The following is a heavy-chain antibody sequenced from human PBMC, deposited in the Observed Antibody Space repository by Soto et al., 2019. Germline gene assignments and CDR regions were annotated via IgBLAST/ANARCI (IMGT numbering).Heavy chain of an antibody. CDR2: IYYSDST. CDR1: GVSISSGDYY. J-gene: IGHJ3*02. CDR3: ARQLRGGSAFDI. Sequence: PSETLSLTCTVSGVSISSGDYYWSWIRQPPGKGLEWIGYIYYSDSTYSNPSLKSRVAISGDTSKNQFHLKLSSVTAADMAVYYCARQLRGGSAFDIWGQGTMVTVSS. V-gene: IGHV4-30-4*01. D-gene: IGHD3-16*01.